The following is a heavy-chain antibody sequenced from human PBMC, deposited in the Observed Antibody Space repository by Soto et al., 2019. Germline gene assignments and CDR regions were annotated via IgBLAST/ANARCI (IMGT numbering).Heavy chain of an antibody. D-gene: IGHD3-9*01. Sequence: EVQLLESGGGLVQPGGSLRLSCAASGFTFSSYAMSWVRQAPGKGLEWVSAISGSGGSTHYADSVKGRFTISRDNSKNTLYLQMNSLRAEDTAVYYCAKRSAFDWLLYPDYWGQGTLVTVSS. CDR3: AKRSAFDWLLYPDY. CDR2: ISGSGGST. CDR1: GFTFSSYA. J-gene: IGHJ4*02. V-gene: IGHV3-23*01.